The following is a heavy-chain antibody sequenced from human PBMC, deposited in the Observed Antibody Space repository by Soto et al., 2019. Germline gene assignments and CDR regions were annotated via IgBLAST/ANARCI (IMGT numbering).Heavy chain of an antibody. CDR3: ARKSCCIYGYYYYYMLV. D-gene: IGHD4-17*01. Sequence: SETLSLTCTVSGGSISSYYWSWIRQPPGKGLEWIGYIYYSGSTNYNPSLKSRVTISVDTSKNQFSLKLSSVTAADTAVYYCARKSCCIYGYYYYYMLVSGKATPFTVSS. CDR1: GGSISSYY. CDR2: IYYSGST. V-gene: IGHV4-59*01. J-gene: IGHJ6*03.